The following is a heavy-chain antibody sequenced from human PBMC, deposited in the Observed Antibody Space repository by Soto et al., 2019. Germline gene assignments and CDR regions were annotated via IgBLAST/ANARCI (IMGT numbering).Heavy chain of an antibody. Sequence: GESLKISCKGSGYSFTSYWINWVRQMPGKGLEWMGVIYPGDSDTRYRPSFQGQVTISADKSINTAYLQWRSLKASDTAVYYCARHRGSPGSYFGMDVWGQGTTVTVSS. J-gene: IGHJ6*02. V-gene: IGHV5-51*01. CDR2: IYPGDSDT. CDR1: GYSFTSYW. D-gene: IGHD5-12*01. CDR3: ARHRGSPGSYFGMDV.